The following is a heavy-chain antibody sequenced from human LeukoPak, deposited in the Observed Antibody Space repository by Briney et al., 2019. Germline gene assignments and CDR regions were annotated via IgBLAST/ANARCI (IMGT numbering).Heavy chain of an antibody. V-gene: IGHV4-30-2*01. CDR2: IYHSGST. D-gene: IGHD3-3*02. J-gene: IGHJ5*02. CDR3: ARSLADNAAHFPNWFDP. Sequence: PSQTLSLTCTVSGGSISSGGYYWSWIRQPPGKGLEWIGYIYHSGSTYYNPSLKSRVTISVDRSKNQFSLKLSSVTAADTAVYYCARSLADNAAHFPNWFDPWGQGTLVTVSS. CDR1: GGSISSGGYY.